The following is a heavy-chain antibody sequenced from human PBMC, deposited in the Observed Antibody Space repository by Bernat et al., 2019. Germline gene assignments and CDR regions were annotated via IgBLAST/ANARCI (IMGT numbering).Heavy chain of an antibody. Sequence: VQLVESGGGVVRPGGSLRLSCAASGFTFDDYGMSWVRRAPGKGLDWVSYISSSSSYTNYADSVKGRFTISRDNAKNSLYLQMNSLRAEDTAVYYCARGTSTSAPYMDVWGKGTTVTVSS. J-gene: IGHJ6*03. V-gene: IGHV3-11*05. CDR2: ISSSSSYT. CDR1: GFTFDDYG. CDR3: ARGTSTSAPYMDV.